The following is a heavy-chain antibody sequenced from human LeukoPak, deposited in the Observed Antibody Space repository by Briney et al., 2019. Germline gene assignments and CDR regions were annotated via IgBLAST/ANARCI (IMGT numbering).Heavy chain of an antibody. J-gene: IGHJ4*02. CDR1: GFTFSSYA. V-gene: IGHV3-23*01. CDR3: AKDPRSMFGSWYY. CDR2: ISGSGGST. D-gene: IGHD6-13*01. Sequence: GGSLRLSCAASGFTFSSYAMSWVRQAPGKGLEWVSAISGSGGSTYYADSVKGRFTISRDNSKNTLYLQMNSLRAGDTAVYYCAKDPRSMFGSWYYWGQGTLVTVSS.